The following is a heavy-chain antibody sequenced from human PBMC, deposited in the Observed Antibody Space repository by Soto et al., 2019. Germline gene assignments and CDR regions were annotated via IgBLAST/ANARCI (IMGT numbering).Heavy chain of an antibody. CDR2: INPNSGGT. CDR1: GYTFTGYY. J-gene: IGHJ6*02. Sequence: QVQLVQSGAEVKKPGASLKVSCKASGYTFTGYYMHWVRQAPGQGIEWMGWINPNSGGTNYAQKFQGWVTMTRDTSSSTAYMELSRLRTDDAAVYYFAIEREVGAIVVGGYDYGMDGWGHGATVTVSS. D-gene: IGHD1-26*01. CDR3: AIEREVGAIVVGGYDYGMDG. V-gene: IGHV1-2*04.